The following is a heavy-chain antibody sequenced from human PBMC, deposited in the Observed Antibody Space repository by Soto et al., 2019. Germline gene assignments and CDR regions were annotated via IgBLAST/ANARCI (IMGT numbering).Heavy chain of an antibody. CDR2: ISPYKGNT. J-gene: IGHJ4*02. D-gene: IGHD3-10*01. V-gene: IGHV1-18*01. Sequence: VSVKVYCKASGYTFSSIGISWVRQDPGQGLEWMGWISPYKGNTHYAQGLQGRVTMTTDTSTSTAYMELRSLRSDDTAVYYCARDLDASGSYYTDSWGQGTQVTSPQ. CDR1: GYTFSSIG. CDR3: ARDLDASGSYYTDS.